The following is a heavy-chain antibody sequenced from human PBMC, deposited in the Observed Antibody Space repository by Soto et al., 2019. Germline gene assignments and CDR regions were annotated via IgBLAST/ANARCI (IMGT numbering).Heavy chain of an antibody. V-gene: IGHV3-30*18. CDR3: AKTLHGDSTGAFDS. CDR2: VSFDGSDQ. Sequence: HPWGSLRLSCAASGFTFRHSGMHWVRQTPGKGLEWVSLVSFDGSDQYYADSVKGRFTISRDNFNNTLFLQMNSLRVEDTAVYYCAKTLHGDSTGAFDSWGLGTLVTSPQ. CDR1: GFTFRHSG. D-gene: IGHD2-21*02. J-gene: IGHJ4*02.